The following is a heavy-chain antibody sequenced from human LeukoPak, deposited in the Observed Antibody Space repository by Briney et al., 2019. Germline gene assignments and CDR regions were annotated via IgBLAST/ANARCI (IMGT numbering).Heavy chain of an antibody. D-gene: IGHD6-19*01. CDR2: ISYDGSNK. CDR3: AKDQGFGSQWLVLNYYGMDV. V-gene: IGHV3-30*18. Sequence: SGGSLRLSCAASGFTLSSYGMHWVRQAPGKGLEWVAVISYDGSNKYYADSVKGRFTISRDNSKNTLYLQMNSLRAEDTAVYYCAKDQGFGSQWLVLNYYGMDVWGQGTTVTVSS. CDR1: GFTLSSYG. J-gene: IGHJ6*02.